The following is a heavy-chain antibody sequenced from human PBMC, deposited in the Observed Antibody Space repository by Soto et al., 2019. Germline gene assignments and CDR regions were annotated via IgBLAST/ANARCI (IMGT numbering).Heavy chain of an antibody. V-gene: IGHV1-18*01. D-gene: IGHD4-17*01. CDR3: ARARAGAEGFTVTQVRYCYYYMDV. CDR2: ISAYNGNT. Sequence: QVQLVQSGAEVKKPGASVKVSCKASGYTFTSYGISWVRQAPGQGLEWMGWISAYNGNTNYAQKLQGRVTLTTDTSTRTAYMELRSLRSDDTAVYYCARARAGAEGFTVTQVRYCYYYMDVWGKGTTVTVSS. CDR1: GYTFTSYG. J-gene: IGHJ6*03.